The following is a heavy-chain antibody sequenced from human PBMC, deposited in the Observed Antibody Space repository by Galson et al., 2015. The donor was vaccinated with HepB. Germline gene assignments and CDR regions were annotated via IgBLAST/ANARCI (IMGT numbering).Heavy chain of an antibody. CDR1: GFTFDDYV. V-gene: IGHV3-9*01. CDR2: IGRKSGNI. CDR3: AKDMKGHYFGSGSSGCMDV. Sequence: SLRLSCAGSGFTFDDYVLYWVRQALGKGLEWVSGIGRKSGNIYYADSVRGRFTISRDNAKNSLYLQMKSLRAEDTALYYCAKDMKGHYFGSGSSGCMDVWGKGTTVTVSP. D-gene: IGHD3-10*01. J-gene: IGHJ6*04.